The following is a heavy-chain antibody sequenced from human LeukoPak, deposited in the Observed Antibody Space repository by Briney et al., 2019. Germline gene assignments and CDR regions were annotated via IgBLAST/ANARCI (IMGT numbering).Heavy chain of an antibody. CDR3: AKEGGASWFDY. D-gene: IGHD5-12*01. CDR1: GFTFSDYY. Sequence: GGSLRLSCAASGFTFSDYYMSWIRQAPGKGLEWVSYISSSGSTIYYADSVKGRFTISRDNSKNTLYLQMNSLRAEDTAVYYCAKEGGASWFDYWGQGTLVTVSS. J-gene: IGHJ4*02. V-gene: IGHV3-11*04. CDR2: ISSSGSTI.